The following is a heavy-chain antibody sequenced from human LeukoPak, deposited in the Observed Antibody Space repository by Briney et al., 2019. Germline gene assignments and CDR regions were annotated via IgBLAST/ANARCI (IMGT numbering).Heavy chain of an antibody. J-gene: IGHJ4*02. CDR1: GGSFSGYY. V-gene: IGHV4-34*01. Sequence: SETLSLTCAVYGGSFSGYYWSWIRQPPGKGLEWIGEINHSGSTNYNPSLKSRVTISVDTSKNQFSLKLSSVTAADTAVYYCARGHPGDYWGQGTLVTVSS. CDR3: ARGHPGDY. CDR2: INHSGST.